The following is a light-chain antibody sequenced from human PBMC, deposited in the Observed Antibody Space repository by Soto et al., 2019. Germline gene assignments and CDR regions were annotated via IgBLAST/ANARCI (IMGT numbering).Light chain of an antibody. Sequence: QSALTQPASVSGSPGQSVTISCSGTSGDVGAYNHVSWYQQYPGKAPKLIISKVSNRPSGVSNRFSGSKSGNTASLTISGLQAEDEADYYCNSSTGPTTPWVFGGGTKLTLL. V-gene: IGLV2-14*01. CDR3: NSSTGPTTPWV. J-gene: IGLJ3*02. CDR1: SGDVGAYNH. CDR2: KVS.